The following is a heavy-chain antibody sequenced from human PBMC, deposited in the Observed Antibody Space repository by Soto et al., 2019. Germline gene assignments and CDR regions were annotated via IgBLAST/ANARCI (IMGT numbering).Heavy chain of an antibody. Sequence: ASVKVSCKVSGYTLTELSMHWVRQAPGKGLEWMGGFDPEDGETIYAQKFQGRVTMTEDTSTDTAYMELSSLRSEDTAVYYCATEPQPQYGSGSYYEDYWGQGTLVTVSS. CDR1: GYTLTELS. CDR2: FDPEDGET. V-gene: IGHV1-24*01. J-gene: IGHJ4*02. CDR3: ATEPQPQYGSGSYYEDY. D-gene: IGHD3-10*01.